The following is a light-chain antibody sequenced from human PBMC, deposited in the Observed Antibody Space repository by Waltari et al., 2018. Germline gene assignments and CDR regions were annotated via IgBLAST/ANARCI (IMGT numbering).Light chain of an antibody. CDR1: SRDVGAHNN. CDR3: SSYTSSSTMI. V-gene: IGLV2-14*01. J-gene: IGLJ1*01. CDR2: DVS. Sequence: QSALTQPASVSGSPGQSITISCTGTSRDVGAHNNVSWYQQHPGEAPKLMIYDVSNRPSAVSNRFSASKSDNTASLTISGLQAEDEADYYCSSYTSSSTMIFGTGTKVTVL.